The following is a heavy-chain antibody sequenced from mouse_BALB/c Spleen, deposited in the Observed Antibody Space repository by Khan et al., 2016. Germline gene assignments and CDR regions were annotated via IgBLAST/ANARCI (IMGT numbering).Heavy chain of an antibody. V-gene: IGHV3-2*02. CDR2: ISYSGST. Sequence: EVQLQESGPGLVKPSQSLALTCTVTGYSITSDYAWNWIRQFPGNRLEWMGYISYSGSTSYNPSLKSRISITRDTSKNQFFLQLNSVTSEDTATYYCARSAYGDKDAMDYWGQGTSVTVSS. CDR3: ARSAYGDKDAMDY. CDR1: GYSITSDYA. D-gene: IGHD1-1*01. J-gene: IGHJ4*01.